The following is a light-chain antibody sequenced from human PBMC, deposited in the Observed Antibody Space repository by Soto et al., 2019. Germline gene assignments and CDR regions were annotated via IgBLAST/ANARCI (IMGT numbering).Light chain of an antibody. V-gene: IGKV3-15*01. J-gene: IGKJ4*01. CDR1: QSVRSN. CDR3: RQYNNWLT. CDR2: GAS. Sequence: EIVMTQSPATLSVSPGERATLSCRASQSVRSNLAWYQQKPGQAPRLLIYGASTRAIGIPARFSGSGCGTDFTLTISSLQSEDFAVYYCRQYNNWLTFGGGTKVEIK.